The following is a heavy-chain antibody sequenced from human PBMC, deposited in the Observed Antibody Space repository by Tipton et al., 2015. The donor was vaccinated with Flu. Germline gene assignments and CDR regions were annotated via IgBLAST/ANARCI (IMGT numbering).Heavy chain of an antibody. Sequence: LRLSCSVSGDSIGSPYFWGWIRKPPGGGLEWIGNVHRSGNGYYKPSLKSRVSISVDTSKTQFSLELTSVTAADTAVYYCARRDYSNYVSEPHNWFAPWGEGILVTVSS. D-gene: IGHD4-11*01. CDR1: GDSIGSPYF. CDR3: ARRDYSNYVSEPHNWFAP. CDR2: VHRSGNG. V-gene: IGHV4-38-2*01. J-gene: IGHJ5*01.